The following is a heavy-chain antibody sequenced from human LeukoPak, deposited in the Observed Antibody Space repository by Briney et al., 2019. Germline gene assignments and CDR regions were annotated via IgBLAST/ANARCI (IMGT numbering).Heavy chain of an antibody. D-gene: IGHD7-27*01. J-gene: IGHJ3*02. Sequence: SETLSLTCTVSGGSISSYYWSWIRQPPGKGLEWIGYIYYSGSTNYNPSLKSRVTISVDTSKNQFSLKLSSVTAADTAVYYCARDKSQYYWGERRNDAFDIWGQGTMVTVSS. CDR1: GGSISSYY. CDR2: IYYSGST. CDR3: ARDKSQYYWGERRNDAFDI. V-gene: IGHV4-59*01.